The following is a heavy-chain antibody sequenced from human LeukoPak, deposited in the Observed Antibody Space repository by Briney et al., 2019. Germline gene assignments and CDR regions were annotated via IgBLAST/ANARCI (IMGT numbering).Heavy chain of an antibody. D-gene: IGHD3-9*01. J-gene: IGHJ3*02. CDR1: GFTFSSYW. CDR3: AKDAILTGYPDAFDI. Sequence: GGSLRLSCAASGFTFSSYWMHWVRQAPGKGLVWVSRINTDGSSTSYADSVKGRFTISRDNAKNTLYLQMNSLRAEDTAVYYCAKDAILTGYPDAFDIWGQGTMVTVSS. V-gene: IGHV3-74*01. CDR2: INTDGSST.